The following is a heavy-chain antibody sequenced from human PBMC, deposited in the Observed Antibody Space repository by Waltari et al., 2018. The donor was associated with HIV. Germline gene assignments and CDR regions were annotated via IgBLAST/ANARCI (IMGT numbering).Heavy chain of an antibody. CDR2: INPNSGGT. CDR3: ASLYYYDLD. Sequence: QVQLVQSGAAVKTPGAAVKASCIASGYTFAGYYMHWVRQAPGQGLEWMGWINPNSGGTNSAQKFQGRVTMTRDTSISTAYMELSRLRSDATAVYYCASLYYYDLDWGQGTLVTVSS. J-gene: IGHJ4*02. D-gene: IGHD3-22*01. CDR1: GYTFAGYY. V-gene: IGHV1-2*02.